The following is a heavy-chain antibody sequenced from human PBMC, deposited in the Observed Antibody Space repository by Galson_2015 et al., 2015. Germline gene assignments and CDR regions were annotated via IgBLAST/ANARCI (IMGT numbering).Heavy chain of an antibody. CDR2: IYYSGST. CDR1: GGSISSGGYY. J-gene: IGHJ4*02. V-gene: IGHV4-31*03. D-gene: IGHD3-16*02. Sequence: TLSLTCTVSGGSISSGGYYWSWIRQRPGKGLEWIGYIYYSGSTYYNPSLKSRVTISVDTSKNQFSLKLSSVTAADTAVYYCARGSPPPLGELSATFDYWGQGTLVTVSS. CDR3: ARGSPPPLGELSATFDY.